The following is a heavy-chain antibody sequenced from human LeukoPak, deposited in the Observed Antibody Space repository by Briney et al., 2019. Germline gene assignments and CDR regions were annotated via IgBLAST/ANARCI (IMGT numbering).Heavy chain of an antibody. J-gene: IGHJ4*02. CDR3: ARPPSRGSSYGYFLY. CDR1: GGSISSSSYY. V-gene: IGHV4-39*01. Sequence: PSETLSLTCTVSGGSISSSSYYWGWIRQPPGKGLEWIGSIYYSGSTYYNPSLKSRVTISVDTSKNQFSLNLSSVTAADTAVYYCARPPSRGSSYGYFLYWGQGTLVTVSS. D-gene: IGHD5-18*01. CDR2: IYYSGST.